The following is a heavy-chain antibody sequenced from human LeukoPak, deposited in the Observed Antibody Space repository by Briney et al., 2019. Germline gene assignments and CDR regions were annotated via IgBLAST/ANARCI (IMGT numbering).Heavy chain of an antibody. CDR1: GYTLRHSS. J-gene: IGHJ3*02. V-gene: IGHV3-21*01. Sequence: GSLRLSCAPPGYTLRHSSGNWVREAPGKGLEWVSSISSTGDYIYYADSVKGRFTISRDNAKSSLYLQMNSLRAEDTAVYYCVSGNDPDSTWESYRLDAFDIWGQGTTVIVSS. D-gene: IGHD3-16*02. CDR3: VSGNDPDSTWESYRLDAFDI. CDR2: ISSTGDYI.